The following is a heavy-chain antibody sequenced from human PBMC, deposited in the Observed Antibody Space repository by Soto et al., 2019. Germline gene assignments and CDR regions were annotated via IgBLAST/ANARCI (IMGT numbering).Heavy chain of an antibody. J-gene: IGHJ5*02. V-gene: IGHV4-59*01. Sequence: QVQLQESGPGLVKPSETLSLTCTVSGGSISSYYWSWIRQPPGKGLEWIGYIYYSGSTNYNPSLKSRVTISVDTSKSQFSLKLSSVTAADTAVYYCAREGFDYGYNWFDPWGQGTLVTVSS. CDR2: IYYSGST. D-gene: IGHD4-17*01. CDR1: GGSISSYY. CDR3: AREGFDYGYNWFDP.